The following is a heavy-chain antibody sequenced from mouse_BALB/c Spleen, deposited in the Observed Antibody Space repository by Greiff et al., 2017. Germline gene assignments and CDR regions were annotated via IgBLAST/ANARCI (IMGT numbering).Heavy chain of an antibody. V-gene: IGHV14-4*02. CDR1: GFNIKDYY. Sequence: EVKLQQSGAELVRSGASVKLSCTASGFNIKDYYMHWVKQRPEQGLEWIGWIDPENGDTEYAPKFQGKATMTADTSSNTAYLQLSSLTSEDTAVYYCNADYRYLADWGQGTLVTVSA. D-gene: IGHD2-14*01. CDR2: IDPENGDT. CDR3: NADYRYLAD. J-gene: IGHJ3*01.